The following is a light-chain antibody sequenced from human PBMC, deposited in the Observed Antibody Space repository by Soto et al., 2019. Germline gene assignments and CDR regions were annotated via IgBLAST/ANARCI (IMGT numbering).Light chain of an antibody. J-gene: IGLJ2*01. CDR2: DVS. CDR3: SSYTSSSTVI. Sequence: QSVLTQPASVSGSPGQSITIPCTGTSSDVGGYNYVSWYQQHPGKAPKLIIYDVSYRPSGVSNRFPGSKSGNTASLTISGLQAEDEADFYCSSYTSSSTVIFGGGTKVTVL. CDR1: SSDVGGYNY. V-gene: IGLV2-14*03.